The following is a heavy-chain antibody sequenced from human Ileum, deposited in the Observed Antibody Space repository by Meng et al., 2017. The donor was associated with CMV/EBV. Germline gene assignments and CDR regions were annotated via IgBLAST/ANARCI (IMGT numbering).Heavy chain of an antibody. Sequence: GESLMISCAASGFNFSHHYMDWVRQAPGKGLEWVARSRNKANSYTTEYAASVKGRFTISRDDSKNSLYLHMNSLNTEDTAIYFCARTNGPPVAYCTGATCYTDYWGQGTLVTVSS. D-gene: IGHD2-2*02. V-gene: IGHV3-72*01. CDR1: GFNFSHHY. CDR2: SRNKANSYTT. CDR3: ARTNGPPVAYCTGATCYTDY. J-gene: IGHJ4*02.